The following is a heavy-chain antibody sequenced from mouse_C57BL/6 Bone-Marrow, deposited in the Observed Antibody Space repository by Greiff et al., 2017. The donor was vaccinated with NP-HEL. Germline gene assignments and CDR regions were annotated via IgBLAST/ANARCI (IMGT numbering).Heavy chain of an antibody. J-gene: IGHJ2*01. CDR2: IYPGDGDT. V-gene: IGHV1-82*01. CDR1: GYAFSSSW. Sequence: VQLQQSGPELVKPGASVKISCKASGYAFSSSWMNWVKQRPGKGLEWIGRIYPGDGDTNYNGKFKGKATLTADKSSSTAYMQLSSLTSEDSAVYFCARSGSTAQDFDYWGQGTTLTVSS. D-gene: IGHD3-2*02. CDR3: ARSGSTAQDFDY.